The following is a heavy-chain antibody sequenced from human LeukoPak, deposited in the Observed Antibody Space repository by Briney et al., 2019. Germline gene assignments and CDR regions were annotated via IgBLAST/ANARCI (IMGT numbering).Heavy chain of an antibody. CDR3: AKGAPLYSSSWYFDY. CDR1: GFTFSSYS. D-gene: IGHD6-13*01. V-gene: IGHV3-23*01. Sequence: GGSLRLSCAASGFTFSSYSMSWVRQPPGKGLEWVSAISGSGGSTYYADSVKGRFAISRDNSKNTLYLQMNSLRAEDTAVYYCAKGAPLYSSSWYFDYWGQGTLVTVSS. J-gene: IGHJ4*02. CDR2: ISGSGGST.